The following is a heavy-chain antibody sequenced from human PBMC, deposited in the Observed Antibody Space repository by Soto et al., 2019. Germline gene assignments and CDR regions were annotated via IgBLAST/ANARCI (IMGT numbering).Heavy chain of an antibody. D-gene: IGHD3-3*01. V-gene: IGHV3-15*01. J-gene: IGHJ5*02. CDR1: GFTFSNAW. Sequence: GGSLRLSCAASGFTFSNAWMSWVRQAPGKGLEWVGRIKRKTDGGTTDYAAPVKGRFTISRDDSKNTLYLQMNSLKTEDTAVYYCTTYYDFWSGYSNWFDPWGQGTLVTVSS. CDR2: IKRKTDGGTT. CDR3: TTYYDFWSGYSNWFDP.